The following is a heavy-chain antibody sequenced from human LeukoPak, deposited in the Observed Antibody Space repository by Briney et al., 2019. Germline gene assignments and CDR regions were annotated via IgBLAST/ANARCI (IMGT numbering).Heavy chain of an antibody. CDR1: GFTFSSYA. Sequence: LRLSCAASGFTFSSYAMSWVRQHPGKGLEWIGYVSYSGNTFYNPSLKSRVAISLDTSKSHFSLKLSSVTAADTAVYFCAREDSSDYYSGYFDSWGQGTLVTVSS. J-gene: IGHJ4*02. CDR2: VSYSGNT. V-gene: IGHV4-31*02. D-gene: IGHD3-22*01. CDR3: AREDSSDYYSGYFDS.